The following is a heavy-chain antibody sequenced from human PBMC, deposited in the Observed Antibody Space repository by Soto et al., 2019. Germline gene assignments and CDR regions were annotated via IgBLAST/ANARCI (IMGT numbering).Heavy chain of an antibody. V-gene: IGHV1-69*13. D-gene: IGHD4-17*01. CDR3: AKSAPMDAGDKYYYEF. J-gene: IGHJ4*02. Sequence: ASVKVSCKASGCTFSTFGISWVRQAPGQGLEWMGGIIPFFGTARYSQKFEDRITITADESTNTVYMDLRSLTSEDTAIYYCAKSAPMDAGDKYYYEFWGQGALVTVSS. CDR1: GCTFSTFG. CDR2: IIPFFGTA.